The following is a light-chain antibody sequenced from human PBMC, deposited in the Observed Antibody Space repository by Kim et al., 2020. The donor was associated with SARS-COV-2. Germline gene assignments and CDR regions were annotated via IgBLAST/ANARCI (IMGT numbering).Light chain of an antibody. CDR1: QRVYTY. CDR2: DAS. CDR3: QQRSNGGFT. J-gene: IGKJ3*01. Sequence: SLAPRERAPLSCRSSQRVYTYLAWYQKKAGQAPRLLIYDASSRATGISARFSGSGSGTDFTLTISTLEAEDSAVYYCQQRSNGGFTFGPGTKVHIK. V-gene: IGKV3-11*01.